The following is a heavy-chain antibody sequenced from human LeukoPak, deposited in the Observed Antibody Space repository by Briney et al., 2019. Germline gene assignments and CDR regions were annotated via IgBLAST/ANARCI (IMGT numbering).Heavy chain of an antibody. D-gene: IGHD3-16*01. V-gene: IGHV1-58*01. CDR2: IIVGSGAT. Sequence: SVKVSCKASGFTSTNFAVQWVRQARGQRLEWIGWIIVGSGATKCAQDFQERVTITRDLSTSTLYTELRSLTSEDTAVYYCAADLSNPRMGASYLDSWGQGTLVTVSS. CDR1: GFTSTNFA. J-gene: IGHJ4*02. CDR3: AADLSNPRMGASYLDS.